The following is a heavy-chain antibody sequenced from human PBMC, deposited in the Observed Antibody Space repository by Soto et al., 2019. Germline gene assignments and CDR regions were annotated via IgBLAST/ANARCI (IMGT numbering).Heavy chain of an antibody. CDR3: ARAHTSGWFVIDS. V-gene: IGHV4-59*01. Sequence: SENLSLTCTVSGGSISSYYWTWIRQPPGKGLEWIGYIYSTGSTNYNPSLKSRVTMSVDAAKNQFSLKLSSVTAADTAVFYCARAHTSGWFVIDSCGQGTLVIVSS. D-gene: IGHD6-19*01. J-gene: IGHJ4*02. CDR1: GGSISSYY. CDR2: IYSTGST.